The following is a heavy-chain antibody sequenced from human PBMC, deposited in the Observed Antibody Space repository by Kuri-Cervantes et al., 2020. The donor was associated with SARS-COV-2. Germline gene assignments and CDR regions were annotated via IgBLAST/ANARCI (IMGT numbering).Heavy chain of an antibody. D-gene: IGHD7-27*01. V-gene: IGHV3-21*01. CDR3: ARGLWGIQYYFDY. Sequence: GESLKISCAASGFTFSSYSMNWVRQAPGKGLEWVSSISSSSSYIYYADSVKGRFTISRDNAKNSLYLQMNSQRAEDTAVYYCARGLWGIQYYFDYWGQGTLVTVSS. CDR1: GFTFSSYS. J-gene: IGHJ4*02. CDR2: ISSSSSYI.